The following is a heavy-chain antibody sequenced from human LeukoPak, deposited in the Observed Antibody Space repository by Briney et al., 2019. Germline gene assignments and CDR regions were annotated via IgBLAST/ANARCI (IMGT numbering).Heavy chain of an antibody. CDR2: FDPEDGET. CDR3: ATDRRYXXSTSCXXXXV. Sequence: GASVKVSCKVSGYTLTELSMHWVRQAPGKGLEWMGGFDPEDGETIYAQKFQGRVTMTEDTSTDTAYMELSSLRAEDTAVYYCATDRRYXXSTSCXXXXVWGXXXXVT. D-gene: IGHD2-2*01. J-gene: IGHJ6*03. CDR1: GYTLTELS. V-gene: IGHV1-24*01.